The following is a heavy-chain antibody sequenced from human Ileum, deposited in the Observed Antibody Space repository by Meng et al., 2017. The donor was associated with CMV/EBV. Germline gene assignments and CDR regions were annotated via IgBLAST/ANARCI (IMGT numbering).Heavy chain of an antibody. D-gene: IGHD5-12*01. CDR2: IRYDGSKK. Sequence: GESLKISCAASGFTFSSYGMHWVRQAPGKGLEWVAFIRYDGSKKYYADSVKGRFTNSRDNSKNTLYLQMNSLRAEDTAVYYCAKGRDDYDYWGQGTLVTVSS. CDR1: GFTFSSYG. J-gene: IGHJ4*02. V-gene: IGHV3-30*02. CDR3: AKGRDDYDY.